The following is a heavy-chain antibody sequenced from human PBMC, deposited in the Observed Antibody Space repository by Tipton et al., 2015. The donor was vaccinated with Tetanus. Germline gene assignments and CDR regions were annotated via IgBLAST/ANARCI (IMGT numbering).Heavy chain of an antibody. J-gene: IGHJ3*02. CDR1: GFTFSSYA. V-gene: IGHV3-30-3*01. Sequence: SLRLSCAASGFTFSSYAMHWVRQAPGKGLEWVAVISYDGSNKYYADPVKGRFTISRDNSKNTLYLQMNSLRAEDTAVYYCARDCDDYVWGSECFRGAFDIWGQGTMVPVSS. CDR2: ISYDGSNK. CDR3: ARDCDDYVWGSECFRGAFDI. D-gene: IGHD3-16*01.